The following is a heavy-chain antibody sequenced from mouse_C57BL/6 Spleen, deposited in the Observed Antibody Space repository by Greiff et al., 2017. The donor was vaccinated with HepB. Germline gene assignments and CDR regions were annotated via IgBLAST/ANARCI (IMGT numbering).Heavy chain of an antibody. CDR2: IDPENGDT. J-gene: IGHJ2*01. CDR1: GFNFKDDY. V-gene: IGHV14-4*01. D-gene: IGHD2-10*01. CDR3: TTSYDGNHEDY. Sequence: EVQLQQSGAELVRPGASVKLSCTASGFNFKDDYMHWVKQRPEQGLEWIGWIDPENGDTEYASKFQGKATITADTSSNTAYLQLSSLTSEDTAVYYCTTSYDGNHEDYWGQGTTLTVSS.